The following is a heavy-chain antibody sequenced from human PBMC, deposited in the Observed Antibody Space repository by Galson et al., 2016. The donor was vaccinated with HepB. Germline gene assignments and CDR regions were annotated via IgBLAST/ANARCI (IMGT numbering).Heavy chain of an antibody. CDR2: INNDGSDT. CDR3: VRDGSVAREDY. D-gene: IGHD2-15*01. CDR1: GFTFSNYW. V-gene: IGHV3-74*01. Sequence: SLRLSCAASGFTFSNYWIHWVRRAPGKGLVWVSRINNDGSDTAYADSVKGRFTLSRDNAKNTLYMQMNSLRAEDTALYYCVRDGSVAREDYWGQGTLVTVSS. J-gene: IGHJ4*02.